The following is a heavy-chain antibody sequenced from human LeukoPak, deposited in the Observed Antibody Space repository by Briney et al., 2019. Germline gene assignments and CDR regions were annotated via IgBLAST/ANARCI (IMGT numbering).Heavy chain of an antibody. D-gene: IGHD3-16*01. CDR1: GFTSSSHW. J-gene: IGHJ6*03. Sequence: GGSLRLSCAASGFTSSSHWMGWVRQAPGKGLEWVAFIRYDGSNKYYADSVKGRFTISRDNSKNTLYLQMNSLRAEDTAVYYCAKDGAGPLYYYMDVWSKGTTVTVSS. V-gene: IGHV3-30*02. CDR2: IRYDGSNK. CDR3: AKDGAGPLYYYMDV.